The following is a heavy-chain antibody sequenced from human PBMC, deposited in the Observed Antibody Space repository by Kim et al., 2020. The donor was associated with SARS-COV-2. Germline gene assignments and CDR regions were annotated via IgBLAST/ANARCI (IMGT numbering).Heavy chain of an antibody. Sequence: SVKVSCKASGFTFTSSAMQWVRQARGQRLEWIGWIVVGSGNTNYAQKFQERVTITRDMSTSTAYMELSSLRSEDTAVYYCAAFKFSGWYLFGDYFDYWGQGTLVTVSS. D-gene: IGHD6-19*01. CDR2: IVVGSGNT. CDR3: AAFKFSGWYLFGDYFDY. CDR1: GFTFTSSA. J-gene: IGHJ4*02. V-gene: IGHV1-58*02.